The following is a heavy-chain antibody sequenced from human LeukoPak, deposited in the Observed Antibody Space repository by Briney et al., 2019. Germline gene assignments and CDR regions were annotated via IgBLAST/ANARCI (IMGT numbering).Heavy chain of an antibody. V-gene: IGHV3-30-3*01. CDR3: AKGPWDH. CDR2: ISYDGSNK. CDR1: GFTFSSYA. J-gene: IGHJ4*02. Sequence: GRSLRLSCAASGFTFSSYAMHWVRQAPGKGLEWVAVISYDGSNKYYADSVKGRFTISRDNSKNTLYLQMNSLRAEDTAVYYCAKGPWDHWGQGTLVTVSS.